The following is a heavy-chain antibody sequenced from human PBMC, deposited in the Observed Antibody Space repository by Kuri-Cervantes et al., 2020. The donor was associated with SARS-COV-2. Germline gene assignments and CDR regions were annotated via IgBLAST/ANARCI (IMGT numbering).Heavy chain of an antibody. V-gene: IGHV3-21*01. CDR2: ISSSSSYI. J-gene: IGHJ6*02. D-gene: IGHD6-13*01. CDR3: ASDSPDSSSRYYYYYGMDV. Sequence: GESLKISWAASGFIFSSYSMNWVRQAPGKGLEWVSSISSSSSYIYYADSVKGGFTISRDNAKNSLYLQMNSLGAEDTAVYYCASDSPDSSSRYYYYYGMDVWGQGTTVTVSS. CDR1: GFIFSSYS.